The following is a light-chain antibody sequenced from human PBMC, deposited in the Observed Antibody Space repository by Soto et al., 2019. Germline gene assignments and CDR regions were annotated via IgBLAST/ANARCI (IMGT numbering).Light chain of an antibody. Sequence: AIQMTQSPSSLSASVGDRVTITFRASQGISKDLGWFQQKPGKAPQLVIYDASTLQSGVPSRFTGSGSGTDFSRTISSLQTEDFATYYCLQYYTYPRTFGQGTKVEIK. CDR3: LQYYTYPRT. V-gene: IGKV1-6*01. CDR2: DAS. CDR1: QGISKD. J-gene: IGKJ1*01.